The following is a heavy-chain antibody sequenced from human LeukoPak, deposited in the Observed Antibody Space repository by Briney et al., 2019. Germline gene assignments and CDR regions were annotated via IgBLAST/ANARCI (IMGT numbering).Heavy chain of an antibody. CDR1: GFTFSSYA. V-gene: IGHV3-23*01. CDR3: AKDQGYSSSWYFDY. CDR2: ISGSGGST. J-gene: IGHJ4*02. D-gene: IGHD6-13*01. Sequence: PGGSLRLSCAASGFTFSSYAMSWVRHAPGKGLEWVSAISGSGGSTYYADSVKGRFTISRDNSKNTLYLQMNSLRAEDTAVYYCAKDQGYSSSWYFDYWGQGTLVTVSS.